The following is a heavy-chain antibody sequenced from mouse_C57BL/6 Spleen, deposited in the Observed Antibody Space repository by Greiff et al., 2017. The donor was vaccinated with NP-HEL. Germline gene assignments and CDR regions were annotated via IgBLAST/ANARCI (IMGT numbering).Heavy chain of an antibody. CDR1: GYTFTDYN. CDR2: INPNNGGT. J-gene: IGHJ1*03. CDR3: ARTGNWDDWYFDV. D-gene: IGHD4-1*01. Sequence: VQLQQSGPELVKPGASVKIPCKASGYTFTDYNMDWVKQSHGKSLEWIGDINPNNGGTIYNQKFKGKATLTVDKSSSTAYMELRSLTSEDTAVYYCARTGNWDDWYFDVWGTGTTVTVSS. V-gene: IGHV1-18*01.